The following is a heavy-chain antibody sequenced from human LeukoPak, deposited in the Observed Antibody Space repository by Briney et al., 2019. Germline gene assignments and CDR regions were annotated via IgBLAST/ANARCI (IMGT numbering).Heavy chain of an antibody. CDR1: GFTFSSYA. J-gene: IGHJ4*02. D-gene: IGHD7-27*01. V-gene: IGHV3-15*01. Sequence: GGSLRLSCAASGFTFSSYAMSWVRQAPGKGLAWVGRIRSKTDGGTTDYAAPVKGRFTISRDDSKNTLYLQMNSLKIEDIGVYYCTTGTWGFGDFWGQGTLVTVSS. CDR2: IRSKTDGGTT. CDR3: TTGTWGFGDF.